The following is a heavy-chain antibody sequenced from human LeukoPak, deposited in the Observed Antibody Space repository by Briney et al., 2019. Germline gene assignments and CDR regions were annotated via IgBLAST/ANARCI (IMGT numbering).Heavy chain of an antibody. J-gene: IGHJ4*02. CDR2: IDYSGYS. V-gene: IGHV4-39*01. D-gene: IGHD3-10*01. CDR1: GGSISSSSYY. Sequence: SETLSLTCTVSGGSISSSSYYWGWIRQPPGKGLEWIGSIDYSGYSYYNPSLKSRVTISVDTSNNQFSLKLSSVTAADTAVYYCARGLRYSASGTYYSRHFDYWGQGTLVTVSS. CDR3: ARGLRYSASGTYYSRHFDY.